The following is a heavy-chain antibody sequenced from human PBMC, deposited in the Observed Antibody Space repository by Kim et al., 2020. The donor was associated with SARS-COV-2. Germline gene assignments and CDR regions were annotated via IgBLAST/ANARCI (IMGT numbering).Heavy chain of an antibody. CDR2: MIPIFGTS. CDR3: ATTVFGGSNSRYYFDF. CDR1: GDTFNTYG. D-gene: IGHD3-3*01. Sequence: SVKVSCKASGDTFNTYGISWVRQAPGQGLEWLGGMIPIFGTSRYAQKLQGRVTMTADKFTSTAYMDLSSLRSEDTAVYYCATTVFGGSNSRYYFDFWGQGTLVTVSS. V-gene: IGHV1-69*06. J-gene: IGHJ4*02.